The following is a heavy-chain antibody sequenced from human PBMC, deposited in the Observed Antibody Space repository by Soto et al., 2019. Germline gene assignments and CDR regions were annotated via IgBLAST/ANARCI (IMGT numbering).Heavy chain of an antibody. Sequence: EVQLLESGGGLVQPGGSLRLSCAVSGFTFSSYAMRWVRQAPGKGLEWVSAISGSGGSTYYADSVKGRFTISRDNSKHTLYLQMNSLRAEDTAVYYCARRGPGTYFDYWGQGTLVTVSS. D-gene: IGHD6-13*01. CDR1: GFTFSSYA. CDR3: ARRGPGTYFDY. CDR2: ISGSGGST. V-gene: IGHV3-23*01. J-gene: IGHJ4*02.